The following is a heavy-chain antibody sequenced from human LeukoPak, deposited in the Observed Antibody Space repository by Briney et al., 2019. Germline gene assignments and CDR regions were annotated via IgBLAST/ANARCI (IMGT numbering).Heavy chain of an antibody. V-gene: IGHV3-30*18. J-gene: IGHJ5*02. CDR3: EKDRDTPDP. Sequence: GGSLRLSCAASGFTFSSYGMHWVRQAPGKGLEWVAVISYDGSNKYYADSVKGRFTISRDNSKNTLYLQMNNLRAEDTAVYYCEKDRDTPDPWGQGTLVTVSS. CDR1: GFTFSSYG. D-gene: IGHD2-15*01. CDR2: ISYDGSNK.